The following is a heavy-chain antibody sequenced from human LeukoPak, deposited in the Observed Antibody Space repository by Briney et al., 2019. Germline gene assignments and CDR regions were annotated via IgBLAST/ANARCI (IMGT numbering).Heavy chain of an antibody. CDR3: AKGHDYGDSSFDY. D-gene: IGHD4-17*01. V-gene: IGHV3-30*02. CDR1: GFTFSSYG. CDR2: IRYDGSNQ. J-gene: IGHJ4*02. Sequence: GGSLRLSCAASGFTFSSYGLPWVRQAPGKGLEWVTFIRYDGSNQYYADSVKGRFAISRDNSKNTLFLQMNSLRAEDTAVYYCAKGHDYGDSSFDYWGQGTLVTVSS.